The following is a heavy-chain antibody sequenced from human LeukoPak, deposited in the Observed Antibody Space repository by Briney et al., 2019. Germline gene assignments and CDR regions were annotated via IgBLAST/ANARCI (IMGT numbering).Heavy chain of an antibody. CDR1: GYTFTGYY. CDR2: INPNSGGT. J-gene: IGHJ1*01. D-gene: IGHD4-17*01. Sequence: GASVKVSCKGSGYTFTGYYMHWVRQAPGQGLEWMGWINPNSGGTNYAQKFQGRVTMTRDTSISTAYMELSSLRSEDTAVYYCARAATLRSYGDYGTPFDWGQGTLVTVSS. CDR3: ARAATLRSYGDYGTPFD. V-gene: IGHV1-2*02.